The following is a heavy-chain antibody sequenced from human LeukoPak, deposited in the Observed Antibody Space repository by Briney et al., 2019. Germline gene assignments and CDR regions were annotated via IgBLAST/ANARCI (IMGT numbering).Heavy chain of an antibody. D-gene: IGHD6-13*01. CDR3: ARSSLVGSSWTLRRRYFDY. CDR2: IDQVGSEK. CDR1: GFTFSNYW. V-gene: IGHV3-7*01. Sequence: GGSLRLSCAGSGFTFSNYWMNWVRQAPGKGLEWVANIDQVGSEKHFGDAVKGRFTVSRDNAKNSVFLEMNSLTAEDTAVYYCARSSLVGSSWTLRRRYFDYWGQGTLVTVSS. J-gene: IGHJ4*02.